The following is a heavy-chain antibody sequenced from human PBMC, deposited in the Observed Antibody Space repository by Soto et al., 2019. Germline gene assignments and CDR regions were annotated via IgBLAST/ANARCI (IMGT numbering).Heavy chain of an antibody. CDR2: INHSGSA. CDR1: GRSLIDYS. CDR3: ARVIDY. V-gene: IGHV4-34*01. Sequence: QVLLQQTGAGRLMPSETLSLTCAVYGRSLIDYSWGWIRQSPGTGLEWIGEINHSGSANYNPSLKSRVTISVDTSKNQFSLKLYSVTAAEAAVYYCARVIDYWSQGTLVTVSS. J-gene: IGHJ4*02.